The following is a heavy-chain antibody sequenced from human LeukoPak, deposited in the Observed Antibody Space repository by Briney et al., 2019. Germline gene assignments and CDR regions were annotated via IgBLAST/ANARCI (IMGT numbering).Heavy chain of an antibody. V-gene: IGHV3-74*01. Sequence: GGSLRLSCAASGFIFITYWMHWVRQAPGKGLVWVSSINSDGSTTTYADSVKGRFTISRDNAKNMVYLQMNSLRAEDTAVYYCARAFGSGSQVINYFDFWGQGTLVTVSS. J-gene: IGHJ4*02. CDR2: INSDGSTT. D-gene: IGHD3-10*01. CDR3: ARAFGSGSQVINYFDF. CDR1: GFIFITYW.